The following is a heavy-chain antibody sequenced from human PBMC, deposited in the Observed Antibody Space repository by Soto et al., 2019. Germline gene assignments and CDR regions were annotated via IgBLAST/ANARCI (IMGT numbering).Heavy chain of an antibody. D-gene: IGHD3-22*01. CDR2: IYHSGST. CDR3: ARGAVVNFDS. CDR1: GGSISSGGSS. J-gene: IGHJ4*02. Sequence: QLQLQESGSGLVKPSQTLSLTCAVSGGSISSGGSSWTWIRQPPGKGLEWIGYIYHSGSTYYNPSLTGRVTISVDRSKNQFSVEWTSVTAADTAVYYCARGAVVNFDSWGQGTLVTVSS. V-gene: IGHV4-30-2*01.